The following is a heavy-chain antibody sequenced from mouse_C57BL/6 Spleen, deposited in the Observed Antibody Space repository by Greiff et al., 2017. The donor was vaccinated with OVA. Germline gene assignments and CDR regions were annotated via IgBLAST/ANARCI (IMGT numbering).Heavy chain of an antibody. CDR2: ISYDGSN. V-gene: IGHV3-6*01. D-gene: IGHD3-3*01. J-gene: IGHJ2*01. CDR3: AREGDVYFDY. Sequence: EVQLQESGPGLVKPSQSLSLTCSVTGYSITSGYYWNWIRQFPGNKLEWMGYISYDGSNNYNPSLKNRISITRDTSKNQFFLKLNSVTTEDTATYYCAREGDVYFDYWGQGTTLTVSS. CDR1: GYSITSGYY.